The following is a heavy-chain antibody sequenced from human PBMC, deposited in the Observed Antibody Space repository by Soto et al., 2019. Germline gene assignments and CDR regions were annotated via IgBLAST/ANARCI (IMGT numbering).Heavy chain of an antibody. Sequence: GGSLRLSCAASGFTFSSYWMSWVRQAPGRGLEGVANINENGSRKYYVDSVKGRFTISRDNAKNSLSLQMNSLRADDTAVYYRARGSGSSSSWGQGTLVTVSS. CDR1: GFTFSSYW. CDR2: INENGSRK. D-gene: IGHD6-6*01. V-gene: IGHV3-7*05. J-gene: IGHJ5*02. CDR3: ARGSGSSSS.